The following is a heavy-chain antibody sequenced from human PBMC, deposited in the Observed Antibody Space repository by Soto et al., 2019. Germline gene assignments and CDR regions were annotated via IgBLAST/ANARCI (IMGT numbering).Heavy chain of an antibody. Sequence: PSETLSLTCTVSGGSISSSSYYWSWIRQPPGKGLEWIGEINHSGSTNYNPSLKSRVTISVDTSKNQFSLKLSSVTAADTAVYYCARGLKYYYDSSGSEKKNWFDPWGQGTLVTVSS. V-gene: IGHV4-39*07. D-gene: IGHD3-22*01. CDR1: GGSISSSSYY. CDR2: INHSGST. CDR3: ARGLKYYYDSSGSEKKNWFDP. J-gene: IGHJ5*02.